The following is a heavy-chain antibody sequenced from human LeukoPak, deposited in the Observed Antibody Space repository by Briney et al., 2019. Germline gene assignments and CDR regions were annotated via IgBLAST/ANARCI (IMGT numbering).Heavy chain of an antibody. CDR3: AKDPTAMVSYTWFDP. D-gene: IGHD5-18*01. CDR1: GFTFSSYA. CDR2: ISGSGGST. V-gene: IGHV3-23*01. Sequence: GGSLRLSCAASGFTFSSYAMSWVRQAPGKGLEWVSAISGSGGSTHYADSVKGRFTISRDSSKNTLYLQMSSLRAEDTAVYYCAKDPTAMVSYTWFDPWGQGTLVTVSS. J-gene: IGHJ5*02.